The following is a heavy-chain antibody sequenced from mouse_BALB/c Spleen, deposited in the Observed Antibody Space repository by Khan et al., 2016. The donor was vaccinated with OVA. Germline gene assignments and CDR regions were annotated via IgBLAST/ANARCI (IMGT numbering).Heavy chain of an antibody. CDR1: GYSITSDYA. J-gene: IGHJ4*01. CDR2: ISYSGST. CDR3: ARDGSRYNYAVDY. V-gene: IGHV3-2*02. D-gene: IGHD2-3*01. Sequence: EVELVESGPGLVKPSQSLSLTCTVTGYSITSDYAWNWIRQFPGNKLEWMGYISYSGSTNYNPSLQSRISITRDTSKNQFFLQLNSVTTEDTATYYCARDGSRYNYAVDYWGQGTSVTVSS.